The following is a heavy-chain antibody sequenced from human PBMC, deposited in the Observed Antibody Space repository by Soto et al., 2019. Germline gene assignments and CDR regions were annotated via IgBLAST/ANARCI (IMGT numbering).Heavy chain of an antibody. CDR2: VIPMFPKA. Sequence: QVRLVQSEAEVKKAGSSVKVSCKASGGTFISDAVTWVRQAPGQGLEWMGGVIPMFPKANYAQKFQGRATITADKSTSTVYMELHSLKSEDTALYYCATCHSDSSGPGYLDSLGQGTLVTVTS. J-gene: IGHJ4*02. V-gene: IGHV1-69*06. D-gene: IGHD3-22*01. CDR1: GGTFISDA. CDR3: ATCHSDSSGPGYLDS.